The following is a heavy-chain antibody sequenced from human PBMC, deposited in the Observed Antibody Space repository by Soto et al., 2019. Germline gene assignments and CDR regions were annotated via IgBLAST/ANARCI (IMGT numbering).Heavy chain of an antibody. CDR2: ISAYNGNT. D-gene: IGHD2-15*01. CDR3: ARVIGCSGGSRHPSYSTDV. J-gene: IGHJ6*03. CDR1: GYTLTRYG. V-gene: IGHV1-18*01. Sequence: GASVKVSCKGSGYTLTRYGISWVRQAPGRGVEWMGWISAYNGNTNYAQKLQGRVTMTTDTSTSTAYMELRSLRSDDTAVYYCARVIGCSGGSRHPSYSTDVRGTAPTLTLSS.